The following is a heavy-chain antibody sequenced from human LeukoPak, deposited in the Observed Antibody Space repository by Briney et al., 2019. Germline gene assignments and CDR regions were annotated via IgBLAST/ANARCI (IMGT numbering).Heavy chain of an antibody. CDR3: ARDSSSGMITFGGVIGSGPNDY. CDR2: ISSDGSNK. J-gene: IGHJ4*02. D-gene: IGHD3-16*02. V-gene: IGHV3-30-3*01. CDR1: GFTFSSYA. Sequence: GGSLRLSCAASGFTFSSYAMHWVRQAPGKGLEWVAVISSDGSNKYYADSVKGRFTISRDNSKNTLYLQMNSLRAEDTAVYYCARDSSSGMITFGGVIGSGPNDYWGQGTLVTVSS.